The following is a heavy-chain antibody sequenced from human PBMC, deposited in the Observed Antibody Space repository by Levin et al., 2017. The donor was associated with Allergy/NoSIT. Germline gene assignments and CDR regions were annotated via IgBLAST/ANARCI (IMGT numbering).Heavy chain of an antibody. CDR1: GFSFSNVW. Sequence: GGSLRLSCAASGFSFSNVWMNWVRQAPVKGLEWVGRIKSKTNGGTIDYAAPVKGRFTISTDDSQTTLFLEMNSLKTEDTDVYYCTTFRHYSDTSQEYWGQGTRVTVSS. D-gene: IGHD3-22*01. CDR2: IKSKTNGGTI. V-gene: IGHV3-15*01. CDR3: TTFRHYSDTSQEY. J-gene: IGHJ4*02.